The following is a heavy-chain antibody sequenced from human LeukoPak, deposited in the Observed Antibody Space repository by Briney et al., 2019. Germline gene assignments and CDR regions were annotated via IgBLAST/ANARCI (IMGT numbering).Heavy chain of an antibody. Sequence: ASETLSLTCTVSGGSISSSSYYWGWIRQPPGKGLEWIGSIYYSGSTYYNPSLKSRVTISVDTSKNQFSLKLSSVTAADTAVYYCARVFSITGTTHDAFDIWGQGTMVTVSS. CDR3: ARVFSITGTTHDAFDI. CDR1: GGSISSSSYY. V-gene: IGHV4-39*07. D-gene: IGHD1-7*01. J-gene: IGHJ3*02. CDR2: IYYSGST.